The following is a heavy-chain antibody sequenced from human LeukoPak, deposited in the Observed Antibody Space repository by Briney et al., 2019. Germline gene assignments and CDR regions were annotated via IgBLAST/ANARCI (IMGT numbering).Heavy chain of an antibody. CDR2: IKQDGSEK. Sequence: GGSLRLSCAASGFTFSSYWMSWVRQAPGKGLEWVANIKQDGSEKYYVDSVKGRFIISRDTSKNALYLQMNSLRVEDTAVYYWSKGRGAVWGQGTTVTVSS. CDR3: SKGRGAV. V-gene: IGHV3-7*01. D-gene: IGHD3-10*01. CDR1: GFTFSSYW. J-gene: IGHJ6*02.